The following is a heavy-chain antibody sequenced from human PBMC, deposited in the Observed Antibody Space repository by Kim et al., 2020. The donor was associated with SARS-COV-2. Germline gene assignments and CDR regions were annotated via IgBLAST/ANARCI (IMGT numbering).Heavy chain of an antibody. V-gene: IGHV4-4*09. J-gene: IGHJ4*02. Sequence: NPTPALVSRVTISVDTSKNQFSLKLSSVTAADTAVYYGAGTARGANFDYWGRGALVTVSS. D-gene: IGHD1-26*01. CDR3: AGTARGANFDY.